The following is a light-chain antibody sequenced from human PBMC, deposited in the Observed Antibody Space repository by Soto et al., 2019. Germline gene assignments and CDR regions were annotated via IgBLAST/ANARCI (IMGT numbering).Light chain of an antibody. V-gene: IGKV3-15*01. J-gene: IGKJ5*01. Sequence: EVVMTQSPGTLSVSPGGRATLSCRASRSLTTNLAWYQKTPGQAPRLLIHDASTRATGIPARFSGSGSGTEFTLTISSLQSEDFAVYYCQQYDDWPLTFGQGTRLETK. CDR3: QQYDDWPLT. CDR2: DAS. CDR1: RSLTTN.